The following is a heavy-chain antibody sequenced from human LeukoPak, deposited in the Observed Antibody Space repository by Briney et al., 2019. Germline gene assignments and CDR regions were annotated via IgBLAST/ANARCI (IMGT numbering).Heavy chain of an antibody. CDR3: ARGYYDYVWGSYRIHFDY. CDR1: GGSISSYY. D-gene: IGHD3-16*02. V-gene: IGHV4-59*01. Sequence: SETLSLTCTVSGGSISSYYWSWIRQPPGKGLEWIGYICYSGSTNYNPSLKSRVTISVDTSKNQFSLKLSSVTAADTAVYYCARGYYDYVWGSYRIHFDYWGQGTLVTVSS. J-gene: IGHJ4*02. CDR2: ICYSGST.